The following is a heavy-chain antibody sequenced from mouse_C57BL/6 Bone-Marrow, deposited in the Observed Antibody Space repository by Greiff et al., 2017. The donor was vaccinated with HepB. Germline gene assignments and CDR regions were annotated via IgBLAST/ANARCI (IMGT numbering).Heavy chain of an antibody. D-gene: IGHD3-2*02. CDR1: GYTFTSYG. CDR3: ARWSSGYVGDYAMDY. CDR2: IYPRSGNT. J-gene: IGHJ4*01. Sequence: VQLKESGAELARPGASVKLSCKASGYTFTSYGISWVKQRTGQGLEWIGEIYPRSGNTYYNEKFKGKATLTADKSSSTAYMELRSLTSEDSAVYFCARWSSGYVGDYAMDYWGQGTSVTVSS. V-gene: IGHV1-81*01.